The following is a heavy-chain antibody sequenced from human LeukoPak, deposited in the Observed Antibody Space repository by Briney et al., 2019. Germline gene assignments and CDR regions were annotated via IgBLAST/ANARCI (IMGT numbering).Heavy chain of an antibody. D-gene: IGHD6-13*01. CDR1: GGSFSGYY. CDR2: INHSGST. J-gene: IGHJ5*02. V-gene: IGHV4-34*01. CDR3: ARDGSSWYRNWFDP. Sequence: SETLSLTCAVYGGSFSGYYWSWIRRPPGKGLEWIGEINHSGSTNYNPSLKSRVTISVDTSKNQFSLKLSSVTAADTAVYYCARDGSSWYRNWFDPWGQGTLVTVSS.